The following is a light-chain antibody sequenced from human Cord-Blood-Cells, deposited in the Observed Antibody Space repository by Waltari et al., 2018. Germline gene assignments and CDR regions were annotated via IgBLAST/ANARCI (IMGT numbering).Light chain of an antibody. CDR2: ENN. CDR1: SPNIGNTY. CDR3: GTWDSSLSAYV. Sequence: QSVLTQPPSVSAAPGQTVTISCSGSSPNIGNTYVSWYQQLPGTAPKLLIYENNKRPSGIPDRFSGSKSGTSATLGITGLQTGDEADYYCGTWDSSLSAYVFGTGTKVTVL. J-gene: IGLJ1*01. V-gene: IGLV1-51*02.